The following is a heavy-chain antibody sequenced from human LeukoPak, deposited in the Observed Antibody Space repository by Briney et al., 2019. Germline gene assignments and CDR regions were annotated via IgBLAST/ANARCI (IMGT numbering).Heavy chain of an antibody. CDR3: ATRPGWFDP. J-gene: IGHJ5*02. V-gene: IGHV3-23*01. CDR2: TSGTGGST. CDR1: GFTFSNYD. D-gene: IGHD6-6*01. Sequence: GGSLRLSCAASGFTFSNYDMGWVRQAPGKGLEWVSTTSGTGGSTYYADSVKGRFTISRDNSKSTLYLQMNSLRAEDTAVYYCATRPGWFDPWGQGTLVTVSS.